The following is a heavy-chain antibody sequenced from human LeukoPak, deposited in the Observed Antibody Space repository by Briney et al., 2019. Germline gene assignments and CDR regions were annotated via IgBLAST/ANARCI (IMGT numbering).Heavy chain of an antibody. D-gene: IGHD3-3*02. CDR1: GFTFSKYW. CDR2: INPDDKST. V-gene: IGHV3-74*01. J-gene: IGHJ4*02. Sequence: GGSLRLSCAASGFTFSKYWLHWVRQPPGRGLVWLARINPDDKSTSYADSVKGRFTISIDDAKETLFLQMDSLTVEDTAVYYCAKAGVISGWDYWGRGVLVTVSS. CDR3: AKAGVISGWDY.